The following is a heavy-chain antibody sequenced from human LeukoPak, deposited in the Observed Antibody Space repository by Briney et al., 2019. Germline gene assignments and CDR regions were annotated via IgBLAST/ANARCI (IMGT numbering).Heavy chain of an antibody. CDR2: ISSSGSTI. V-gene: IGHV3-11*01. CDR3: AKDLVAGFSIFDY. J-gene: IGHJ4*02. Sequence: GGSLRLSCAASGFTFSDYYMSWIRQAPGKGLEWVSYISSSGSTIYYADSVKGRFTISRDNAKNSLYLQMNSLRAEDTAVYYCAKDLVAGFSIFDYWGQGTLVTVSS. CDR1: GFTFSDYY. D-gene: IGHD6-19*01.